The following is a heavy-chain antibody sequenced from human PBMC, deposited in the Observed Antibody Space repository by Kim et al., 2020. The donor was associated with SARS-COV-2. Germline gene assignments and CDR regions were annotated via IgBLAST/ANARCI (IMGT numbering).Heavy chain of an antibody. D-gene: IGHD2-21*02. V-gene: IGHV4-31*03. CDR3: ARGSRYCGGDCYSVFDY. J-gene: IGHJ4*02. CDR1: GGSISSGGYY. Sequence: SETLSLTCTVSGGSISSGGYYWSWIRQHPGKGLEWIGYIYYSGSTYYNPSLKSRVTISVDTSKNQFSLKLSSVTAADTAVYYCARGSRYCGGDCYSVFDYWGQGTLVTVSS. CDR2: IYYSGST.